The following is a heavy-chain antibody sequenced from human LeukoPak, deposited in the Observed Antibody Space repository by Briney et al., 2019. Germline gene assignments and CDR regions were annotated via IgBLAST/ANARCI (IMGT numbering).Heavy chain of an antibody. V-gene: IGHV3-30*02. CDR3: ARYSGNYGLDY. CDR1: GFTFSNYV. D-gene: IGHD4-17*01. CDR2: IRYDGSSK. Sequence: GGSLRLSCAASGFTFSNYVIHWFRQPPAKGLEWVSLIRYDGSSKYYADSVRARFTISRDNSKNTLYLQMNSLRAEDTAVYYCARYSGNYGLDYWGQGTLVTVSS. J-gene: IGHJ4*02.